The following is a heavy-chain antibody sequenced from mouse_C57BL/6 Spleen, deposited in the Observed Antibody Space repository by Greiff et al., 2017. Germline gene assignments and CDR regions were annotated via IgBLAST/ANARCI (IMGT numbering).Heavy chain of an antibody. CDR1: GYTFTSYW. CDR3: ASDLYYFDY. J-gene: IGHJ2*01. V-gene: IGHV1-64*01. Sequence: QVHVKQPGAELVKPGASVKLSCKASGYTFTSYWMHWVKQRPGQGLEWIGMIHPNSGSTNYNEKFKSKATLTVDKSSSTAYMQLSSLTSEDSAVYYCASDLYYFDYWGQGTTLTVSS. D-gene: IGHD2-13*01. CDR2: IHPNSGST.